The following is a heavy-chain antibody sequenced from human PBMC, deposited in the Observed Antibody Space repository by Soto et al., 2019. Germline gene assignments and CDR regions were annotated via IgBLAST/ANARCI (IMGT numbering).Heavy chain of an antibody. CDR2: TYYRSKWYN. CDR1: RDSVSSNSVA. D-gene: IGHD6-13*01. J-gene: IGHJ4*02. V-gene: IGHV6-1*01. CDR3: ASESVRQQLAYYFDX. Sequence: SQTLSLTCAISRDSVSSNSVAWNWIRQSPSRGLEWLGRTYYRSKWYNDYAVSVKSRITINPATPKNQFSLQLNSVTPEGTAVYYCASESVRQQLAYYFDXCGQGSLVTVSS.